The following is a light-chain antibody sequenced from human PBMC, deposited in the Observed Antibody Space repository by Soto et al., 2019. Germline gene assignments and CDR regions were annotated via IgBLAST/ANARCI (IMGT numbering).Light chain of an antibody. CDR1: SSDVGGYNY. CDR2: DVS. V-gene: IGLV2-14*01. CDR3: SSYTSSSTYV. J-gene: IGLJ1*01. Sequence: SVLTQPAYVSGAPGQSIPISCTGTSSDVGGYNYVSWYQQHPGKAPKLMIYDVSNRPSGVSNRFSGSKSGNTASLTISGLQAEDEADYYCSSYTSSSTYVFGTGTKVTVL.